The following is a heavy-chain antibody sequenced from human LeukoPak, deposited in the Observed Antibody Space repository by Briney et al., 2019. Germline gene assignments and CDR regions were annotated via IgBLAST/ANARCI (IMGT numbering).Heavy chain of an antibody. CDR2: ISYDETNK. CDR3: ARDKGSDEGSKFDY. V-gene: IGHV3-30-3*01. J-gene: IGHJ4*02. CDR1: GFTFSSYA. Sequence: GGSLRLPCVASGFTFSSYAIHWVRQAPGKGLEWVAVISYDETNKYYADSVKGRFTISRDNAKNSLYLQMNSLRAEDTAVFFCARDKGSDEGSKFDYWGQGPLVTVSS.